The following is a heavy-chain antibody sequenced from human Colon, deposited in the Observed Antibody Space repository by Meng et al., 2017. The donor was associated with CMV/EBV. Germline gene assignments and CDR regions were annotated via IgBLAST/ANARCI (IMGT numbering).Heavy chain of an antibody. J-gene: IGHJ4*02. V-gene: IGHV3-74*01. D-gene: IGHD7-27*01. CDR3: TRDVNWEFFDY. CDR1: GFTFSSYV. CDR2: ISHDGTVT. Sequence: GESLKISCAASGFTFSSYVMHWVRQAPGKGLVWVSRISHDGTVTTYADSVKGRFTISRDNAQNTLYLQMNSLRAEETAVYYCTRDVNWEFFDYWGQGTLVTVSS.